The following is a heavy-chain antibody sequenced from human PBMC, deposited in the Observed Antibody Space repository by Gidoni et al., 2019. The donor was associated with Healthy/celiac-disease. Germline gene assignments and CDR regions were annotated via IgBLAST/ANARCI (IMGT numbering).Heavy chain of an antibody. Sequence: EVQLVESGGGLFQPGGSLRLSCSASGFTFSSYAMHWVRQAPWKGLEYVSAISSNGGSTYYAESVKGRFTISRDNSKNTLYLKMSSLRAEDTAVYYCVKSEEVDYWGQGTLVTVSS. V-gene: IGHV3-64D*06. CDR1: GFTFSSYA. CDR3: VKSEEVDY. J-gene: IGHJ4*02. CDR2: ISSNGGST.